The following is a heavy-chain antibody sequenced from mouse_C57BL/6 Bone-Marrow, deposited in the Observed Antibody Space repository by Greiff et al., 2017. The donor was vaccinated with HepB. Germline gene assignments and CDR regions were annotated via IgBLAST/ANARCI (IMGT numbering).Heavy chain of an antibody. V-gene: IGHV1-64*01. J-gene: IGHJ1*03. Sequence: VQLQQPGAELVKPGASVKLSCKASGYTFTSYWMHWVKQRPGQGLEWIGMIHPNSGSTNYNEKFKSKATLTVDKSSSTAYMQLSSLTSEDSAVYYCARRGCNYGYFDVWGTGTTVTVSS. CDR2: IHPNSGST. CDR3: ARRGCNYGYFDV. CDR1: GYTFTSYW.